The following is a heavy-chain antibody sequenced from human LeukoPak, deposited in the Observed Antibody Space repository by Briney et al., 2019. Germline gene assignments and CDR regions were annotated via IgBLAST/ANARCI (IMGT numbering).Heavy chain of an antibody. D-gene: IGHD1-26*01. Sequence: GGSLRLSCAASGFTFDDYAMHWVRQAPGKGLEWVSGISWNSGSIGYADSVKGRFTISRDNAKDSLYLQMNSLGPEDTAVYYCARDPYSGNYGNYYYYYMDVWGKGTTVTISS. J-gene: IGHJ6*03. V-gene: IGHV3-9*01. CDR2: ISWNSGSI. CDR3: ARDPYSGNYGNYYYYYMDV. CDR1: GFTFDDYA.